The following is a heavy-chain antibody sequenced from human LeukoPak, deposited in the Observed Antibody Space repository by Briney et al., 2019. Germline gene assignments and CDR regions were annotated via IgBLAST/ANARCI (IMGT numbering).Heavy chain of an antibody. CDR1: GFTFSDYY. Sequence: GGSLRLSCAASGFTFSDYYMSWIRQAPGKGLEWVSYISSSGSTIYYADSVKGRFTISRDNAKNSLYLQMNSLRAEDTAVYYCARDQTTTYYYYYMDVWGKGTTVTVSS. V-gene: IGHV3-11*04. CDR3: ARDQTTTYYYYYMDV. CDR2: ISSSGSTI. J-gene: IGHJ6*03. D-gene: IGHD1-14*01.